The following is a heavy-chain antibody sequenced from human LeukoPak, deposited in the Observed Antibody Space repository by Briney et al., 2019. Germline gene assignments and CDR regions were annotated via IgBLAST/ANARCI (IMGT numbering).Heavy chain of an antibody. D-gene: IGHD2-21*02. J-gene: IGHJ3*02. CDR3: ARSQVTADAFDI. Sequence: ASVKVSCKASGYTFTSYGINWVRQATGQGLEWMGWMNPNSGNTGYAQKFQGRVTMTRNTSISTAYMELSSLRSEDTAVYYCARSQVTADAFDIWGQGTMVTVSS. CDR2: MNPNSGNT. V-gene: IGHV1-8*02. CDR1: GYTFTSYG.